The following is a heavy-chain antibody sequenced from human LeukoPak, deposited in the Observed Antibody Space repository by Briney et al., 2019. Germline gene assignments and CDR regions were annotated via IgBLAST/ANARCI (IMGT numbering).Heavy chain of an antibody. Sequence: PGGSLRLSCAASGFTFSSYWVNWARQAPGKGLEWVASIKHNGNVNYYVDSVKGRFTISRDNAKNSLYLQMSNLRAEDTAVYFCARGGGLDVWGQGATVTVSS. CDR1: GFTFSSYW. CDR3: ARGGGLDV. D-gene: IGHD3-16*01. CDR2: IKHNGNVN. J-gene: IGHJ6*02. V-gene: IGHV3-7*03.